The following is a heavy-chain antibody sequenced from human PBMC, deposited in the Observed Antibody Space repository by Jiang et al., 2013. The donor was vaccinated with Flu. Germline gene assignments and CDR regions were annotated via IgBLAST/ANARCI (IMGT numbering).Heavy chain of an antibody. CDR3: AREPETYGFDY. J-gene: IGHJ4*02. Sequence: GAEVKKPGSSVKVSCKTSGGTFSSYAINWVRQAPGQGLECMGRIIPILTEAKYAQKFQDRVTITADKSTHTIYMELSSLTAEDTAVYYCAREPETYGFDYWGQGTLVTVSS. CDR2: IIPILTEA. V-gene: IGHV1-69*04. D-gene: IGHD1-14*01. CDR1: GGTFSSYA.